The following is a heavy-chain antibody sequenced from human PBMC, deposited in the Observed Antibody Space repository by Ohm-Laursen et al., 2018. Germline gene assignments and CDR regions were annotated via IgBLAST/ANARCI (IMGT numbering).Heavy chain of an antibody. J-gene: IGHJ4*02. CDR1: GFTFSGYW. D-gene: IGHD5-12*01. CDR2: IKQDGSEQ. V-gene: IGHV3-7*01. CDR3: ARLRGGYDFDY. Sequence: SLRLSCAASGFTFSGYWMSWARQAPGKGLEWVANIKQDGSEQDYVDSVKGRFTISRDNAKNSLYLHMDSLRGEDTAVYYCARLRGGYDFDYWGQGTLVTVSS.